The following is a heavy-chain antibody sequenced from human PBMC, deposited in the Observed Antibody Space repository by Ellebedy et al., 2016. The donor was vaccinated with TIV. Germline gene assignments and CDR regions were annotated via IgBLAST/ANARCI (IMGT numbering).Heavy chain of an antibody. J-gene: IGHJ6*03. CDR1: GFTFSSYA. Sequence: GGSLRLXXAASGFTFSSYAMHWVRQAPGKGLEWVAVISYDGSNKYYADSVKGRFTISRDKSKNTLYLQMNSLRAEDTAVYYCAKSYGSSTYHYMDVWGKGTTVTVSS. D-gene: IGHD1-26*01. V-gene: IGHV3-30-3*02. CDR3: AKSYGSSTYHYMDV. CDR2: ISYDGSNK.